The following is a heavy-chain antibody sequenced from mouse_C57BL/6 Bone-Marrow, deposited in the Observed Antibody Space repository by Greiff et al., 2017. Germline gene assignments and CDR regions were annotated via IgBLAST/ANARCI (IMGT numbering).Heavy chain of an antibody. CDR3: AREEIYYDYGFAY. CDR2: IDPSDSYT. J-gene: IGHJ3*01. D-gene: IGHD2-4*01. V-gene: IGHV1-69*01. CDR1: GYTFTSYW. Sequence: QVQLQQPGAELVMPGASVKLSCKASGYTFTSYWMHWVKQRPGQGLEWIGEIDPSDSYTNYNQKFKGKSTLTVDKSSSTAYMQLSSLTSEDSAVEYGAREEIYYDYGFAYWGQGTLVTVSA.